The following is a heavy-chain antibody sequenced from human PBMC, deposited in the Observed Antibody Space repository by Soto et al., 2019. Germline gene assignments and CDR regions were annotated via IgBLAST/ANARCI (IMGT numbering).Heavy chain of an antibody. V-gene: IGHV5-51*01. CDR2: IYLSDSDT. J-gene: IGHJ4*02. CDR3: ARYSSGWPYYFDY. D-gene: IGHD6-19*01. CDR1: GYSFTSYW. Sequence: GESLKISCKGSGYSFTSYWIAWVRQMPGKGLEWMGIIYLSDSDTRYSPSFQGRVTISADKSISTAYLQWGSLKASDTAMYYCARYSSGWPYYFDYWGQGTLVTVSS.